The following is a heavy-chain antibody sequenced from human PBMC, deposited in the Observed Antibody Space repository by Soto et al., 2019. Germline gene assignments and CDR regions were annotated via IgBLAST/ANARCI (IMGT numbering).Heavy chain of an antibody. V-gene: IGHV3-23*01. J-gene: IGHJ5*02. D-gene: IGHD6-13*01. CDR3: AKSGPGSSWYFNWFDP. CDR1: GFTFSSYA. CDR2: ISGSGGST. Sequence: GGSLRLSCAASGFTFSSYAMSWVRQAPGKGLEWVSAISGSGGSTYYADSVKARFTISRDNSKNTLYLQMNSLRAEDTAVYYCAKSGPGSSWYFNWFDPWGQGTLVTVSS.